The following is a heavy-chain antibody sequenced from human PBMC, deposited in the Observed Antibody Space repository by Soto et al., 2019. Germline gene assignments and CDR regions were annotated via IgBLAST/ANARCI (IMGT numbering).Heavy chain of an antibody. V-gene: IGHV3-33*01. CDR3: ARDRSNYYGMDV. CDR2: IWYDGSNK. J-gene: IGHJ6*02. CDR1: GFTFSSYG. Sequence: QVQLVESGGGVVQPGRSLRLSCAASGFTFSSYGMHWVRQAPGKGLEWVAVIWYDGSNKYYADSVKGRSTISRDNSKNTLYLQMNSLRAEDTAVYYCARDRSNYYGMDVWGQGTTVTVSS.